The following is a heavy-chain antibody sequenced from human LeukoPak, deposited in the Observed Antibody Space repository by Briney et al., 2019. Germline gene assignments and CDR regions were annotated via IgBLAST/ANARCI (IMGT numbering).Heavy chain of an antibody. V-gene: IGHV4-39*01. CDR1: GGSISSSSYS. J-gene: IGHJ4*02. Sequence: SETLSLTCTVSGGSISSSSYSWGWIRQPPGKGLEWIGSIYYSGSTYYNPSLKSRVTISVDTSKNQFSLKLSSVTAADTAVYYCARSPYYYDSTAATYYFDYWGQGTLVTVSS. CDR3: ARSPYYYDSTAATYYFDY. CDR2: IYYSGST. D-gene: IGHD3-22*01.